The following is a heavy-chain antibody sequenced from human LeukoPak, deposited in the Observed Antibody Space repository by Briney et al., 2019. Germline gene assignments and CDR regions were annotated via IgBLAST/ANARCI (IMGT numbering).Heavy chain of an antibody. CDR3: ARARATGSVTIGI. Sequence: GRSLRLSCAASGFTFSSYTMHWVRQAPGKGLEWVAVMSNDGNSKYYAGSVKGRFTISRDTSKGTLDLQMNGLRPEDTAVYYCARARATGSVTIGIWGQGTLVTVSS. D-gene: IGHD4-17*01. CDR1: GFTFSSYT. V-gene: IGHV3-30-3*01. J-gene: IGHJ4*02. CDR2: MSNDGNSK.